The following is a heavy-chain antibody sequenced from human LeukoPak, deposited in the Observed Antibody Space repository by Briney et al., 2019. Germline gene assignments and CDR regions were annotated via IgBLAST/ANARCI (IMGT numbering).Heavy chain of an antibody. CDR1: GDSISTYF. V-gene: IGHV4-59*01. D-gene: IGHD3-22*01. J-gene: IGHJ4*02. CDR2: IYYSGST. CDR3: ARVRKYYYDSSGYYPTYYFDY. Sequence: SETLSLTCTVSGDSISTYFWSWIRQPPGKGLQWIGYIYYSGSTNYNPSLKSRVTISVDTSKNQFSLKLSSVTAADTAVYYCARVRKYYYDSSGYYPTYYFDYWGQGTLVTVSS.